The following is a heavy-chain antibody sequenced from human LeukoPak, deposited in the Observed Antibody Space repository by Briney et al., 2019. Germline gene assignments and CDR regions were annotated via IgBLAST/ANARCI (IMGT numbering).Heavy chain of an antibody. V-gene: IGHV3-49*04. CDR2: IRAKIHDGTT. D-gene: IGHD3-10*01. CDR3: SRGQKDPYGPEFDY. J-gene: IGHJ4*02. Sequence: GGSLRLSCTTSGFIFGDYNMNRVRQAPGKGLEWVGYIRAKIHDGTTDFAASVKGRFTISRDDSKSIAYLQMTSLKSEDTAVYYRSRGQKDPYGPEFDYWGQGTLVTVSS. CDR1: GFIFGDYN.